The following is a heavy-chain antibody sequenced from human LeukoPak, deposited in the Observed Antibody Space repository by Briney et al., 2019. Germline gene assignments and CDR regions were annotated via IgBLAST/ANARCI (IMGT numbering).Heavy chain of an antibody. D-gene: IGHD5-18*01. CDR2: ISYSGST. CDR3: ASRSGYNYGDGTSYFFDY. Sequence: SETLSLTCAVYGGSLSDYHWRWIRQPPGKGLEWIGYISYSGSTNYNPSLKSRVTISIDTSETQFSLKLRYVTAADTAVYYCASRSGYNYGDGTSYFFDYWGLGTLVTVSS. V-gene: IGHV4-59*01. J-gene: IGHJ4*02. CDR1: GGSLSDYH.